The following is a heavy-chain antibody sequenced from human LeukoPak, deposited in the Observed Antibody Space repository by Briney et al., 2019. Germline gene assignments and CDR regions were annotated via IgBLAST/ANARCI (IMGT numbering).Heavy chain of an antibody. D-gene: IGHD5-18*01. J-gene: IGHJ3*02. CDR3: ARAGYSYGLGAFDI. CDR1: GGSISSGRYY. CDR2: IYYSGST. Sequence: SQTLSLTCTVSGGSISSGRYYWSWIRQPAGKGLEWIGYIYYSGSTYYNPSLKSRVTISVDTSKNQFSLKLSSVTAADTAVYYCARAGYSYGLGAFDIWGQGTMVTVSS. V-gene: IGHV4-30-4*07.